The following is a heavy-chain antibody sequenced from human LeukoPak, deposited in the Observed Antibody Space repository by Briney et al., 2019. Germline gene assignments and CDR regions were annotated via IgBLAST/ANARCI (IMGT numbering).Heavy chain of an antibody. D-gene: IGHD3-3*01. V-gene: IGHV1-18*01. Sequence: ASVKVSCKASGYTFTSYGISWVRQAPGQGLEWMGWICAYNGNTNYAQKLQGRVTMTTDTSTSTAYMELRSLRSDDTAVYYCARDRPRGLRFLEWLSFDYWGQGTLVTVSS. CDR3: ARDRPRGLRFLEWLSFDY. CDR1: GYTFTSYG. CDR2: ICAYNGNT. J-gene: IGHJ4*02.